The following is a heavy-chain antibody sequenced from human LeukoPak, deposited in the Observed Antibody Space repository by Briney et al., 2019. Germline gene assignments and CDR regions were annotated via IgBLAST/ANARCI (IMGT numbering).Heavy chain of an antibody. J-gene: IGHJ3*02. V-gene: IGHV1-69*13. CDR2: IIPIFGTA. D-gene: IGHD2-2*01. CDR1: GGTFSSYA. CDR3: ARDCSSTSCRYGPDASDI. Sequence: SAKVSCKASGGTFSSYAISWVRQAPGQGLEWMGGIIPIFGTANYAQKFQGRVTITADESTSTAYMELSSLRSEDAAVYYCARDCSSTSCRYGPDASDIWGQGTMVTASS.